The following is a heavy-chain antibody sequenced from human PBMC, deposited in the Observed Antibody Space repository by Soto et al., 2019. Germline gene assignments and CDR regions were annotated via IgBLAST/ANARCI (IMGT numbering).Heavy chain of an antibody. CDR3: ARDFVVPAAMRTYYYYYGMDV. CDR1: GFTFSPYY. CDR2: IRSKAYGGTT. D-gene: IGHD2-2*01. Sequence: GGSLRLSCAASGFTFSPYYMSWVRQAPGKGLEWVGFIRSKAYGGTTEYAASVKGRFTISRDDSKSIAYLQMNSLRAEDTAVYYCARDFVVPAAMRTYYYYYGMDVWGQGTTVTVSS. J-gene: IGHJ6*02. V-gene: IGHV3-49*04.